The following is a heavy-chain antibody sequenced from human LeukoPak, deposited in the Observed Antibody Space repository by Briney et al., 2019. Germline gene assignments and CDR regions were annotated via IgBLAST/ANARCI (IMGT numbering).Heavy chain of an antibody. D-gene: IGHD2-15*01. Sequence: PGGSLRLSCAASGFTFSSYAMHWVRQAPGKGLEWVAVISYDGSNKYYADSVKGRFTISRDNSKSTLYLQMNSLRAEDTAVYYCARGGTLLLRDWGQGTLVTVSS. J-gene: IGHJ4*02. V-gene: IGHV3-30*04. CDR2: ISYDGSNK. CDR1: GFTFSSYA. CDR3: ARGGTLLLRD.